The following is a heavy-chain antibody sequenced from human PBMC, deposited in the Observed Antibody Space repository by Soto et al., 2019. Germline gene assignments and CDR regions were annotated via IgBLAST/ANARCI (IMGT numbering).Heavy chain of an antibody. CDR1: GDSVSSNSAA. CDR2: TYYKSKWNN. D-gene: IGHD3-10*01. CDR3: TGLTWFFGIDL. Sequence: SPTLSLTCAISGDSVSSNSAAWNWIRQSPSKGLEWLGRTYYKSKWNNDYALSVKSRITINPDTSKNQFSLHLYSVTPEDTAVNSGTGLTWFFGIDLWGQRSPDTV. V-gene: IGHV6-1*01. J-gene: IGHJ6*02.